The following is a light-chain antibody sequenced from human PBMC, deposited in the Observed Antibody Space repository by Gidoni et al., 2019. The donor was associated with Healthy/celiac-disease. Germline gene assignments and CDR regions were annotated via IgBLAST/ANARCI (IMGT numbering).Light chain of an antibody. CDR1: QSVSSY. Sequence: ATLSCRASQSVSSYLAWYQQKPGQAPKLLIYDASNRAPGIPARFSGSGSGTDFTLTISSLEPEDFAVYYCQQRSNWPYTFGQGTKLEIK. CDR2: DAS. CDR3: QQRSNWPYT. V-gene: IGKV3-11*01. J-gene: IGKJ2*01.